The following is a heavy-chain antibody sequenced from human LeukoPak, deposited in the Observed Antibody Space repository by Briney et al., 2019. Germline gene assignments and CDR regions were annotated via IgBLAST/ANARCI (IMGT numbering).Heavy chain of an antibody. V-gene: IGHV3-30*18. CDR2: ISYDGSNK. CDR3: AKAVVGSGSSAFDI. Sequence: GGSLRLSYAASGFTFSSYGMHWVRQAPGKGLEWVAVISYDGSNKYYADSVKGRFTISRDNSKNTLYLQMNSLRAEDTAVYYCAKAVVGSGSSAFDIWGQGTMVTVSS. D-gene: IGHD3-10*01. CDR1: GFTFSSYG. J-gene: IGHJ3*02.